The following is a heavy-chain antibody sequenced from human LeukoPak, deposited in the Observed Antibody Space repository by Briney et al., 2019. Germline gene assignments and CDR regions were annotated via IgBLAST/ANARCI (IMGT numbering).Heavy chain of an antibody. CDR2: IYSGGST. J-gene: IGHJ4*02. D-gene: IGHD5-12*01. CDR3: ARAARHYSGYGAIGY. Sequence: GGSLRLSCAASEFSVDSNYMTWVRQAPGKGLEWVSLIYSGGSTYYADSVKGRFTISRDNSKNTLYLQMNSLRAEDTAVYYCARAARHYSGYGAIGYWGQGTLVTVSS. V-gene: IGHV3-66*01. CDR1: EFSVDSNY.